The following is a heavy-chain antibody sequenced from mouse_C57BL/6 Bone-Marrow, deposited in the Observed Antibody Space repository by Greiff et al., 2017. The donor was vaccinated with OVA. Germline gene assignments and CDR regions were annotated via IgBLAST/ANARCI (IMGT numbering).Heavy chain of an antibody. CDR2: ISSGGSYT. Sequence: EVKLMESGGDLVKPGGSLKLSCAASGFTFSSYGMSWVRQTPDKRLEWVATISSGGSYTYYPDSVKGRFTISRDNAKNTLYLQMSSLKSEDTAMYYCARRKIYYYGSSYGFAYWGQGTLVTVSA. V-gene: IGHV5-6*02. D-gene: IGHD1-1*01. J-gene: IGHJ3*01. CDR1: GFTFSSYG. CDR3: ARRKIYYYGSSYGFAY.